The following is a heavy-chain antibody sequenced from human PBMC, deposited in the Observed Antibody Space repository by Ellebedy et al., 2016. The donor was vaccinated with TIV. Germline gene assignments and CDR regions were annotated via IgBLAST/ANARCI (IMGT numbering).Heavy chain of an antibody. D-gene: IGHD6-25*01. CDR1: GFTVSNIY. J-gene: IGHJ4*02. CDR3: ARGQRWSPGRMGDY. CDR2: IYSGGST. Sequence: GESLKISCAASGFTVSNIYMSWVRQAPGKGLEWVSVIYSGGSTYSADSVKGRFTISRDNSKNTLYLQMNSLRAEDTAVYYCARGQRWSPGRMGDYWGQGTLVTVSS. V-gene: IGHV3-53*05.